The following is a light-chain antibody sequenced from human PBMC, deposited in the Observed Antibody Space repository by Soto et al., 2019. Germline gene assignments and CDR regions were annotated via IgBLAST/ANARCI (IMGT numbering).Light chain of an antibody. CDR3: QQYGSSTGYT. CDR1: QSVSSSY. V-gene: IGKV3-20*01. Sequence: EIVLTQSPGTLSLSPGERATLSCRASQSVSSSYLAWYQQKPGQAPRLLIYGASSRATGIPDWFSGSGSGTDFTLTISRLEPEDFAVYYCQQYGSSTGYTFGQGTKLEIK. CDR2: GAS. J-gene: IGKJ2*01.